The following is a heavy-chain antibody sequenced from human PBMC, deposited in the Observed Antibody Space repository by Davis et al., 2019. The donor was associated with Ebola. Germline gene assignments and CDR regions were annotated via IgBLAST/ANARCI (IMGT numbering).Heavy chain of an antibody. D-gene: IGHD2-2*02. CDR3: ATDCGTSCYIKLGHYYYGMDV. CDR1: GYTFTGCY. Sequence: ASVKVSCKASGYTFTGCYMHWVRQAPGQGLEWMGWINPNSGGTNYAQKFQGRVTMTRGTSISTAYMELSRLGSDDTAVYYCATDCGTSCYIKLGHYYYGMDVWGQGTTVTVSS. V-gene: IGHV1-2*02. CDR2: INPNSGGT. J-gene: IGHJ6*02.